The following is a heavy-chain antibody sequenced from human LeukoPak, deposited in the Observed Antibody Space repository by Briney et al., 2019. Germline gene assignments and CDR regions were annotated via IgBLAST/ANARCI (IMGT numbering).Heavy chain of an antibody. CDR3: ARSLGWFDS. CDR1: GFTFSTYW. Sequence: GGSLRLSCAASGFTFSTYWMDWVRQAPGKGLVWVSRINSDGSSTTYAGSVKGRLTISRDNAKNTLYLQMNSLRVEDTAVYYCARSLGWFDSWGQGTLVTVSS. V-gene: IGHV3-74*03. CDR2: INSDGSST. J-gene: IGHJ5*01. D-gene: IGHD3-10*01.